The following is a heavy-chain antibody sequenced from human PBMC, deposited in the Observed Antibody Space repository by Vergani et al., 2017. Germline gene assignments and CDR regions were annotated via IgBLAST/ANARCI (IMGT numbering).Heavy chain of an antibody. CDR2: ISSSSSYI. D-gene: IGHD2-2*01. CDR3: ARFLGYCSSTSCRPNWFDP. CDR1: GFTFSSYS. V-gene: IGHV3-21*01. Sequence: EVQLVESGGGLVKPGGSLRLSCAASGFTFSSYSMNWVRQAPGKGLEWVSSISSSSSYIYYADSVKGRFTISRDNAKNSLYLQMNSLRAEDTAVYYCARFLGYCSSTSCRPNWFDPWGQGTLVTVSS. J-gene: IGHJ5*02.